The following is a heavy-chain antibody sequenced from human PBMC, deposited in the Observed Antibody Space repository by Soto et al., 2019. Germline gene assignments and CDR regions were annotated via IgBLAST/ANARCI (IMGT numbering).Heavy chain of an antibody. CDR1: GFTFSSYS. CDR2: ISSSSYI. J-gene: IGHJ4*02. Sequence: GGSLRLSCAASGFTFSSYSMNWVRQAPGKGLEWVSSISSSSYIYYADSVKGRFTISRDNAKNSLYLQMNSLRAEDTAVYYCARDPSIAARFDYWGQGTLVTVSS. D-gene: IGHD6-6*01. V-gene: IGHV3-21*01. CDR3: ARDPSIAARFDY.